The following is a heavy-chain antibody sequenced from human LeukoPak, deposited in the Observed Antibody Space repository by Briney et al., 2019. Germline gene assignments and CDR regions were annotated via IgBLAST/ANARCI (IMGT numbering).Heavy chain of an antibody. CDR1: GHTFTSNF. V-gene: IGHV1-46*01. CDR2: LNPSDGDT. J-gene: IGHJ6*03. CDR3: ARGVLAIFGVVVPDYYYYYMDV. D-gene: IGHD3-3*01. Sequence: ASVKVSCKASGHTFTSNFMHWVRQAPGQGLEWVAVLNPSDGDTTYAQKFQGRITVTRDTSTGTVYMELSSLRSEDTAVYYCARGVLAIFGVVVPDYYYYYMDVWGKGTTVTVSS.